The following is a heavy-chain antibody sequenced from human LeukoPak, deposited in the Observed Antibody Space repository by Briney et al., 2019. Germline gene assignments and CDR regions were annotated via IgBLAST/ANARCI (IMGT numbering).Heavy chain of an antibody. CDR3: ARDRFTMVRGVTNWFDP. CDR1: GYTFTSYY. D-gene: IGHD3-10*01. Sequence: ASVKVSCKASGYTFTSYYMHWVRQAPGQGLEWMGRINPNSGGTNYAQKFQGRVTMTRDTSISTAYMELSRLRSDDTAVCYCARDRFTMVRGVTNWFDPWGQGTLVTVSS. CDR2: INPNSGGT. V-gene: IGHV1-2*06. J-gene: IGHJ5*02.